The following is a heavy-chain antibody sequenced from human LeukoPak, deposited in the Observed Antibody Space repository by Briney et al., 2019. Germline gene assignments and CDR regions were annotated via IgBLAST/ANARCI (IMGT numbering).Heavy chain of an antibody. CDR1: GFTFTMFG. CDR2: IDARSGIV. J-gene: IGHJ4*02. V-gene: IGHV3-48*01. D-gene: IGHD3-22*01. Sequence: GGSLRLSCAASGFTFTMFGMNWVRQAPGKGLEWVSYIDARSGIVYYADSVQGRFTISRDNSKNTPYLQMNSLRADDTAVYYCARDGRNYYDRSGYYSALAYWGQGTLVTVSS. CDR3: ARDGRNYYDRSGYYSALAY.